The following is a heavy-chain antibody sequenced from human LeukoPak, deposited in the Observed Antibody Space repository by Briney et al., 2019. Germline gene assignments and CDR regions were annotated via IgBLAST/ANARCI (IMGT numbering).Heavy chain of an antibody. CDR1: GFTFSSYW. J-gene: IGHJ6*02. CDR2: INHNGNVN. D-gene: IGHD2-2*01. CDR3: ARAGYCSSTSCYYYYGMDV. V-gene: IGHV3-7*01. Sequence: GGSLRLSCAASGFTFSSYWMNWARQAPGKGLEWVASINHNGNVNYYVDSVKGRFTISRDNSKNTLYLQMNSLRAEDTAVYYCARAGYCSSTSCYYYYGMDVWGQGTTVTVSS.